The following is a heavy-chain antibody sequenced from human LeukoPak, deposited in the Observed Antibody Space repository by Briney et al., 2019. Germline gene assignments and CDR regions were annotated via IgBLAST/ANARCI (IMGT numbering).Heavy chain of an antibody. CDR1: GGSISSYY. V-gene: IGHV4-59*01. CDR2: IYYSGST. Sequence: PSETLSLTCTVSGGSISSYYWSWIRQPPGKGLEWIGYIYYSGSTNYNPSLKSRVTISVDTSKNQFSLKLSSVTAADTAAYYCARRFSSGGSGSYVGLGFDIWGQGTMVTVSS. J-gene: IGHJ3*02. D-gene: IGHD3-10*01. CDR3: ARRFSSGGSGSYVGLGFDI.